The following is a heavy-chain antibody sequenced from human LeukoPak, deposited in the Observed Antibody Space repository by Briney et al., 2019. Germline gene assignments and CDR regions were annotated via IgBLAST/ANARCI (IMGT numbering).Heavy chain of an antibody. CDR1: GFTFSSYA. CDR3: AKDPPVSRFVVVPAAMGDY. D-gene: IGHD2-2*01. Sequence: PGGSLRLSCAASGFTFSSYAMSWVRQAPGKGLEWVSAISGSGGSTYYADSVKGRFTISRDNSKNTLYLQMNSLRAEDTAVYYCAKDPPVSRFVVVPAAMGDYWGQGTLVTVSS. V-gene: IGHV3-23*01. J-gene: IGHJ4*02. CDR2: ISGSGGST.